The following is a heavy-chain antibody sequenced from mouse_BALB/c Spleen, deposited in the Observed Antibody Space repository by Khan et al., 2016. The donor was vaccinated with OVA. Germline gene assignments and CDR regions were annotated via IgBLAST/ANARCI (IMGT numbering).Heavy chain of an antibody. J-gene: IGHJ2*01. CDR2: ISYSGNT. CDR3: ARVYGGDFDD. V-gene: IGHV3-2*02. CDR1: GYSITSDYA. Sequence: EVQLQESGPGLVKPSQSLSLTCTVTGYSITSDYAWNWIRQFPGNKLEWMGYISYSGNTKYNPSLKSRISITRDTSKNQFFLQLNSVTIEDTATYYCARVYGGDFDDWGQGTTLTVSS. D-gene: IGHD1-1*01.